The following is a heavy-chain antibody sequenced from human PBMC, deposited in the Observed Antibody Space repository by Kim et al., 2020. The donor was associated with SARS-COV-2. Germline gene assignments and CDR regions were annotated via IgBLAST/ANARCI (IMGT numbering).Heavy chain of an antibody. J-gene: IGHJ3*02. CDR1: GFTFSRFA. CDR2: IGGSGGTT. D-gene: IGHD5-12*01. CDR3: AKGVRGGYVGTDAFDI. V-gene: IGHV3-23*01. Sequence: GGSLRLSCATSGFTFSRFAMNWFRQAPGKGLEWVSAIGGSGGTTYYAESVKDRFTISRDNSKNTVFLQMRSLRVEDTAVYYCAKGVRGGYVGTDAFDIWGQGTMVTVSS.